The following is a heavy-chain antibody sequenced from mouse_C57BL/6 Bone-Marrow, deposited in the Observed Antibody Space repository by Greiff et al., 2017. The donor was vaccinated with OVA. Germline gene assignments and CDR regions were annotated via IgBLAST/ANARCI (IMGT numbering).Heavy chain of an antibody. CDR2: IDPENGDT. V-gene: IGHV14-4*01. J-gene: IGHJ2*01. D-gene: IGHD1-1*01. CDR1: GFNIKDDY. Sequence: EVQLQQSGAELVRPGASVKLSCTASGFNIKDDYMHWVKQRPEQGLEWIGWIDPENGDTEYASKFQGKATITADTSSNTAYLQLSSLTSEDTAVYYCTTPLYYYGNYWGQGTTLTVSS. CDR3: TTPLYYYGNY.